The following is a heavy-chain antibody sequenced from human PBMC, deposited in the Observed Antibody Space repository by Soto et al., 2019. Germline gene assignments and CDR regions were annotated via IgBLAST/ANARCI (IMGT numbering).Heavy chain of an antibody. D-gene: IGHD2-21*02. CDR3: ARGGHVVVVTAALDY. V-gene: IGHV1-46*01. CDR1: GDTFTDYY. J-gene: IGHJ4*02. Sequence: QVQLVQSGAEVKKPGASVTVSCKASGDTFTDYYIHWGRQAPGQGLEWMGTVNPSGGHTTYAQHFLGSMTMTRDTANSTLYMELTSLTSEDTAIYYCARGGHVVVVTAALDYWGQGTLVTVSS. CDR2: VNPSGGHT.